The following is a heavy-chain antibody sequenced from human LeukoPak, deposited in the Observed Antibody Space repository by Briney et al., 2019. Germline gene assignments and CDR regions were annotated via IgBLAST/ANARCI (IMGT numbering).Heavy chain of an antibody. CDR2: ISDSGGKT. Sequence: GRSLRLSCAASGFTFSSYAMHWVRQAPGKGLEWVSAISDSGGKTYYADSMKGRFTISRDNSKNTLYLQMNSLRAEDTAVYYCAKHGSGRYFDYWGQGTLVTVSS. V-gene: IGHV3-23*01. CDR3: AKHGSGRYFDY. J-gene: IGHJ4*02. CDR1: GFTFSSYA. D-gene: IGHD6-19*01.